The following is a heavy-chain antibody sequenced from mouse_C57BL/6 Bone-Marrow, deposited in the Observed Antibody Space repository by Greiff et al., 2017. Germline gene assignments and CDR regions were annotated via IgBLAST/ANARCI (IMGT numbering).Heavy chain of an antibody. CDR3: ARERGDY. CDR2: ISDGGSYT. CDR1: GFTFSSYA. J-gene: IGHJ2*01. V-gene: IGHV5-4*01. Sequence: EVMLVESGGGLVKPEGSLKLSCAASGFTFSSYAMSWVRQTPEKRLEWVATISDGGSYTYYPDNVKGRFTISRDNAKNNLYLQMSHLKSEDTAMYYCARERGDYWGQGTTLTVSS.